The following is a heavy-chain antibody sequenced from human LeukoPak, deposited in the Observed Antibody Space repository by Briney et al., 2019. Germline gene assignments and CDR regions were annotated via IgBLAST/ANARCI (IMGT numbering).Heavy chain of an antibody. D-gene: IGHD6-13*01. V-gene: IGHV3-33*01. CDR2: IWYDGSNK. Sequence: GGSLRLSCAASGFTLSSYGKHWVRQAPGKGLEWVAVIWYDGSNKYYADSVKGRFTISRDNSKNTLYLQMNSLRAEDTAVYYCARGVGYSSSWYGSEDFCLDYWGQGTLVTVSS. CDR1: GFTLSSYG. CDR3: ARGVGYSSSWYGSEDFCLDY. J-gene: IGHJ4*02.